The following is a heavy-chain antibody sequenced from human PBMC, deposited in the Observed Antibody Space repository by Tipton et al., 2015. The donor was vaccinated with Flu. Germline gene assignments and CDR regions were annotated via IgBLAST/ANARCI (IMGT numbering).Heavy chain of an antibody. CDR3: ARWTSALEAFDI. J-gene: IGHJ3*02. CDR2: IYDSGTT. Sequence: TLSLTCTVSGGSLSTSTDYGGWIRQSPGKGLENIASIYDSGTTYYNPSLKSRVTISIDTSRNHFSLRKSSVTAADTAVYYCARWTSALEAFDIWGRGTMVTVSS. CDR1: GGSLSTSTDY. V-gene: IGHV4-39*01. D-gene: IGHD3-3*01.